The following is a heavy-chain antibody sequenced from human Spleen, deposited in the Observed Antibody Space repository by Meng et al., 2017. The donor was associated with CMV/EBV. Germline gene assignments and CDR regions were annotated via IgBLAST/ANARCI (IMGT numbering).Heavy chain of an antibody. CDR2: ISSSGSTI. CDR1: GFTFSSYE. J-gene: IGHJ6*02. Sequence: GESLKISCAASGFTFSSYEMNWVRQAPGKGLEWVSYISSSGSTIYYADSVKCRFTISRDNAKNSLYLQMNSLIAEDTAVYYCAGDGGFTMSRGVRADYYGMDYWGQGTTVTVSS. CDR3: AGDGGFTMSRGVRADYYGMDY. V-gene: IGHV3-48*03. D-gene: IGHD3-10*01.